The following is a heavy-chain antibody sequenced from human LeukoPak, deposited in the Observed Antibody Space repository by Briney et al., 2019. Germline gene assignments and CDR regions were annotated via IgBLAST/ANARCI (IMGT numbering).Heavy chain of an antibody. CDR3: AFSSGWFLKGAFDV. CDR1: GFAFGSYD. D-gene: IGHD6-19*01. V-gene: IGHV3-30*02. Sequence: PGGSLRLSCVGSGFAFGSYDIHWVRQPPGKGLEWVASIRYDGSYEYYEDSVKGRFTLSRDISKSTLFLQMNTLRVKDTAAYYCAFSSGWFLKGAFDVWGQGTRVSASS. CDR2: IRYDGSYE. J-gene: IGHJ3*01.